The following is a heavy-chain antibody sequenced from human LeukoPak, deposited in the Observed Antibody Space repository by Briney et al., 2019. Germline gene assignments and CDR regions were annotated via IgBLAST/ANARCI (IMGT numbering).Heavy chain of an antibody. CDR1: EVNLSNNY. J-gene: IGHJ3*02. CDR2: IYSGGTT. CDR3: AREHYDYFWATYRSYALDI. Sequence: TGGSLRLSCAASEVNLSNNYMNWVRQAPGKGVEWVSVIYSGGTTNYADSVQVPFTISSHSSKITVYLQMNRLRADDTAVYYCAREHYDYFWATYRSYALDIWGQGTMVTVSS. D-gene: IGHD3-16*02. V-gene: IGHV3-53*01.